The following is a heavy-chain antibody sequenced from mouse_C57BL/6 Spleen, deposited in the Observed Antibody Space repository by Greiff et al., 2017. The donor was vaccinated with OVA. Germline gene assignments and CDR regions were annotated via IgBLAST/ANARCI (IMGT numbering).Heavy chain of an antibody. CDR3: ARGGFRLAPMDY. Sequence: QVQLQQPGTELVKPGASVKLSCKASGYTFTSYWMHWVKQRPGQGLEWIGNINPSNGGTNYNEKFKSKATLTVDKSSSTAYMQLSSLTSEDSAVDYCARGGFRLAPMDYWGQGTSVTVSS. J-gene: IGHJ4*01. V-gene: IGHV1-53*01. CDR1: GYTFTSYW. CDR2: INPSNGGT. D-gene: IGHD2-4*01.